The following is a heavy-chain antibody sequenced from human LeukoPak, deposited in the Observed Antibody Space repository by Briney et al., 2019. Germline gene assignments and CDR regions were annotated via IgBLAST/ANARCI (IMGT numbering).Heavy chain of an antibody. CDR1: GFTFSSYA. J-gene: IGHJ5*02. CDR2: ISYDGSNK. V-gene: IGHV3-30*01. Sequence: PGRSLRLSCAASGFTFSSYAMHWVRQAPGKGLEWVAVISYDGSNKYYADSVKGRFTISRDNSKNALYLQMNSLRAEDTAVYYCARETYYYDSSGYPSGFDPWGQGTLVTVSS. D-gene: IGHD3-22*01. CDR3: ARETYYYDSSGYPSGFDP.